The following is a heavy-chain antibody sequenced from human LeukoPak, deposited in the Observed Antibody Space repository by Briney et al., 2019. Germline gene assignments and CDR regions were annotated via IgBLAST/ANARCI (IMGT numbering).Heavy chain of an antibody. Sequence: SEALSLTCAVYGGSFSGYYWSWIRQPPGKGLEWIGEINHSGSTNYNPSLKSRVTISVDTSKNQFSLKLSSVTAADTAVYYCASWARSSSGDFWSGYYYYFDHWGQGTLVTVSS. D-gene: IGHD3-3*01. CDR1: GGSFSGYY. J-gene: IGHJ4*02. V-gene: IGHV4-34*01. CDR3: ASWARSSSGDFWSGYYYYFDH. CDR2: INHSGST.